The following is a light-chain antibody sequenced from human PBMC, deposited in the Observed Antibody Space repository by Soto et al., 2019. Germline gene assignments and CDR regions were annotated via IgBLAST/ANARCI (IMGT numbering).Light chain of an antibody. J-gene: IGLJ2*01. CDR1: SSDVGGYNY. V-gene: IGLV2-14*01. CDR3: SSYTISSTLVL. Sequence: QSALTQPASVSGSPGQSITISCTGTSSDVGGYNYVSWYQQHPGKAPKLMIYDVSNRPSGVSNRFSGSKSGNTDSLTISGLQAEDEADYYCSSYTISSTLVLFGGGTKLTVL. CDR2: DVS.